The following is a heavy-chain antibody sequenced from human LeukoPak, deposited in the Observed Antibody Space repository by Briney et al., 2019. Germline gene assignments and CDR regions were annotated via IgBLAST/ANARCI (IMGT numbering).Heavy chain of an antibody. J-gene: IGHJ4*02. V-gene: IGHV3-7*01. CDR3: ARAQPGYFDY. Sequence: GGSLRLSCAASGFTFSSYSMNWVRQAPGKGLEWVANIKQDGSEKYYVDSVKGRFTISRDNAKNSLYLQMNSLRAEDTAVYYCARAQPGYFDYWGQGTLVTVSS. D-gene: IGHD2-2*01. CDR2: IKQDGSEK. CDR1: GFTFSSYS.